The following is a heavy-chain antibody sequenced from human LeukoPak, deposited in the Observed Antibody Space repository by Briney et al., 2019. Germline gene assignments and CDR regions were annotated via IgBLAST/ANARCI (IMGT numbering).Heavy chain of an antibody. V-gene: IGHV1-18*01. CDR3: AREGGRSYDFWSGYYWSDGVYYFDY. CDR2: ISAYNGNT. J-gene: IGHJ4*02. D-gene: IGHD3-3*01. Sequence: ASVKVSCKASGYTFTSYGISWVRQAPGQGLEWMGWISAYNGNTNYAQKLQGRVTMTTDTSTSTAYMELRSLRSDDTAVYYCAREGGRSYDFWSGYYWSDGVYYFDYWGQGTLVTVSS. CDR1: GYTFTSYG.